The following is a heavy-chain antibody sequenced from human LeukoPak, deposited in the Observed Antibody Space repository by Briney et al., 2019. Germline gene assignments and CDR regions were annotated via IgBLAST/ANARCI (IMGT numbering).Heavy chain of an antibody. CDR2: IYYSGST. CDR3: ARGRGSGYDSEDY. V-gene: IGHV4-59*01. J-gene: IGHJ4*02. D-gene: IGHD5-12*01. CDR1: GGSISSYY. Sequence: SETLSLTCTVSGGSISSYYWSWIRQPPGTGLEWIGYIYYSGSTNYNPSLKSRVTISVDTSKNQFSLKLSSVTAADTAVYYCARGRGSGYDSEDYWGQGTLVTVSS.